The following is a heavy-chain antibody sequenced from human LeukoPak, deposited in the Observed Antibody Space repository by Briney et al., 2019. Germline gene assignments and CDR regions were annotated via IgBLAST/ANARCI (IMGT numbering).Heavy chain of an antibody. J-gene: IGHJ4*02. CDR3: ARGTTGDY. Sequence: PSETLSLTCTVSGGSISSFCWSWIRQPPGEGLEWIGYICYSGSTNYSPSLKSRVTISVDTSKNQFSLKLSSVTAADTAVYYCARGTTGDYWGQGTLVTVSS. D-gene: IGHD4-17*01. V-gene: IGHV4-59*01. CDR1: GGSISSFC. CDR2: ICYSGST.